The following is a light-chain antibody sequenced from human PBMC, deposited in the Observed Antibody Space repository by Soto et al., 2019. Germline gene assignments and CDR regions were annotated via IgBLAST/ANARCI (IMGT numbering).Light chain of an antibody. CDR1: QSVGKNF. CDR3: QQYASSPRT. Sequence: EIVLTQSPGTLSLSPGERATLSCRDSQSVGKNFLAWYQQKPGQAPRFLIYGASSRATGIPERFSGSGSGTDFTLTISRLEPEDFAVYYCQQYASSPRTFGQGTKVEIK. CDR2: GAS. J-gene: IGKJ1*01. V-gene: IGKV3-20*01.